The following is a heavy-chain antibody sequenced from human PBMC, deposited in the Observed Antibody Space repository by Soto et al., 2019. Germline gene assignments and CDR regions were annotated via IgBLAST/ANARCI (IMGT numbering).Heavy chain of an antibody. D-gene: IGHD2-8*01. CDR3: ARHLNMGTNYYYCMDV. V-gene: IGHV5-51*01. J-gene: IGHJ6*02. CDR2: IYPGDSDT. Sequence: PGESLKISCKGSGYSFTSYWIGWVRQMPGKGLEWMGIIYPGDSDTRYSPSFQGQVTISADKSISTAYLQWSSLKASDTAMYYCARHLNMGTNYYYCMDVWGQGSTVAASS. CDR1: GYSFTSYW.